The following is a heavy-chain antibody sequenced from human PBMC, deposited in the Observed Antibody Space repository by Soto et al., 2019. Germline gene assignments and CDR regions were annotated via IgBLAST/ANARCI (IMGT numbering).Heavy chain of an antibody. J-gene: IGHJ4*02. CDR1: GYTFTGYY. CDR3: ARDEGVNEVLFDY. CDR2: INPNSGGT. Sequence: GASVKVSCKASGYTFTGYYMHWVRQAPGQGLEWMGWINPNSGGTNYAQKFQGRVTMTRDTSISTAYMELSRLRSDDTAVYYCARDEGVNEVLFDYWGQGTLVTVSS. V-gene: IGHV1-2*02. D-gene: IGHD3-10*01.